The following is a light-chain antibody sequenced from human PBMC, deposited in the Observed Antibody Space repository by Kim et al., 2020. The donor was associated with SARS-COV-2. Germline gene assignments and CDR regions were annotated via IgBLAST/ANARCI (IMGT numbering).Light chain of an antibody. CDR2: DNN. Sequence: GQKVTITCSGSGSSIRNNYVSWYQQHPGTAPKLLIYDNNKRPSGIPDRFSGSKSGTSATLGITGLQTGDEADYYCGTWDSSLSAVVFGGGTQLTVL. CDR1: GSSIRNNY. CDR3: GTWDSSLSAVV. V-gene: IGLV1-51*01. J-gene: IGLJ2*01.